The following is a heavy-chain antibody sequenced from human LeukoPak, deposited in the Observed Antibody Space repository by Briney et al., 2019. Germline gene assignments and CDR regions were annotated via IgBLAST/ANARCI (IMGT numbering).Heavy chain of an antibody. Sequence: SETLSLTCTVSGGSISSHYWSWIRQPPGKGLEWIGYIYYSGSTDYNPSLKSRVTISVDTSKNQFSLKLSSVTAADTAVYYCARGQFGTFDYWGQGTLVTVSS. V-gene: IGHV4-59*11. J-gene: IGHJ4*02. CDR3: ARGQFGTFDY. CDR1: GGSISSHY. D-gene: IGHD3-10*01. CDR2: IYYSGST.